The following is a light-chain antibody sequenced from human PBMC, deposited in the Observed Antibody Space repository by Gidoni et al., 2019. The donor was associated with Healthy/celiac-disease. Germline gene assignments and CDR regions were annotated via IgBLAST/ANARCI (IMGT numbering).Light chain of an antibody. J-gene: IGKJ5*01. CDR3: QQRSNWPPIT. CDR1: QSVSSY. V-gene: IGKV3-11*01. Sequence: EIVLTQSPATLSLSPGERATLSCRASQSVSSYLAWYQQQPGRAPRLLIYDASNRATGIPARFSGSGAGTDFTLTISSLEPEDFAVYYCQQRSNWPPITFGQGTRLEIK. CDR2: DAS.